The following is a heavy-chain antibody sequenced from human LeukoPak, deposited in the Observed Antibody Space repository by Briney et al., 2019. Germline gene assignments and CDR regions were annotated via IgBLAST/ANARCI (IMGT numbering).Heavy chain of an antibody. J-gene: IGHJ4*02. CDR1: GGSISSSSYY. CDR3: ARLLYCSSTSCYYFDY. Sequence: SETLSLTCTVSGGSISSSSYYWGWIRQPPGKGLEWIGSIYYSGSTYYNPSLKSRVTISVDTSKNQFSLKLSSVTAADTAVYYCARLLYCSSTSCYYFDYWGQGTLATVSS. CDR2: IYYSGST. D-gene: IGHD2-2*01. V-gene: IGHV4-39*01.